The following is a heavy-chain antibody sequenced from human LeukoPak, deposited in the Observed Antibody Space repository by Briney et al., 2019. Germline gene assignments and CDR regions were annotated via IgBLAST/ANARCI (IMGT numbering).Heavy chain of an antibody. CDR1: GFTFTDYW. D-gene: IGHD6-13*01. Sequence: GGSLRLSCAVSGFTFTDYWMNWVRQAPGKGLEWVASIRQDGSEKTYVDSVKGRFTISRDNTKNSLSLQVNSLRVEDTAVYYCARDGTAAGLYFDLWGQGTLVTVSS. CDR3: ARDGTAAGLYFDL. J-gene: IGHJ4*01. CDR2: IRQDGSEK. V-gene: IGHV3-7*01.